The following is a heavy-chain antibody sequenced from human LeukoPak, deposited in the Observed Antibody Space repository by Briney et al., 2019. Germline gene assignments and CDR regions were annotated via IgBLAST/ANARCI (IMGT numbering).Heavy chain of an antibody. CDR3: AREAQWEPADAFDM. D-gene: IGHD1-26*01. Sequence: ASVTVSCKASGYTFTCYYMHWVRQAPGQGLEWMGWINPNSGGTNYAQKFQGRVTMTRDTSTSTAYMELSRLRSDDTAVYYCAREAQWEPADAFDMWGQGTMVTVSS. V-gene: IGHV1-2*02. CDR1: GYTFTCYY. CDR2: INPNSGGT. J-gene: IGHJ3*02.